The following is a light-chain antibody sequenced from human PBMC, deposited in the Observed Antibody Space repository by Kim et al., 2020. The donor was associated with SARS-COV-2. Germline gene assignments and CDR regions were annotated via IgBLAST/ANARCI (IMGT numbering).Light chain of an antibody. CDR2: QDS. CDR1: KLGDTY. CDR3: QAWDSSTWV. Sequence: SGSPGQTASITCSGDKLGDTYACWYQQKPGQTPVLVIYQDSKRPSGIPGRLSGSDSGNTATLTISGTQAMDEADNNCQAWDSSTWVFGGGTQLTV. V-gene: IGLV3-1*01. J-gene: IGLJ3*02.